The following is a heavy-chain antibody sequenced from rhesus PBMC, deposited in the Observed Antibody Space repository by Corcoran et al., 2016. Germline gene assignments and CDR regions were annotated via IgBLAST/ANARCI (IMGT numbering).Heavy chain of an antibody. J-gene: IGHJ3*01. CDR3: AKEEYSGYSYDAFDF. V-gene: IGHV3S5*01. D-gene: IGHD5-24*01. CDR2: INSGTGIT. Sequence: EVQLVETGGGLVQPGGSLKLSCAASGFTFSSYGMSWVRQAPGKGLEWVSAINSGTGITYYADSVKGRFTIPTDKSKNTLSLQMNSLRAEDTAVYYCAKEEYSGYSYDAFDFWGQGLRVTVSS. CDR1: GFTFSSYG.